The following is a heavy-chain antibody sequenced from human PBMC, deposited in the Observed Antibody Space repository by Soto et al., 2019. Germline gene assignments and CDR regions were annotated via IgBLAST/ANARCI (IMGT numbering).Heavy chain of an antibody. CDR1: GGSISSGGYS. J-gene: IGHJ5*02. CDR2: IHHSGST. D-gene: IGHD2-2*01. CDR3: ARVPTP. V-gene: IGHV4-30-2*01. Sequence: PSETLSFTCAVSGGSISSGGYSWSWIRQPPGKGLEWIGYIHHSGSTYYNSSLKSRVTISVDRSKNQFSLKLSSVTAADTAVYYCARVPTPWGQGTLVTVSS.